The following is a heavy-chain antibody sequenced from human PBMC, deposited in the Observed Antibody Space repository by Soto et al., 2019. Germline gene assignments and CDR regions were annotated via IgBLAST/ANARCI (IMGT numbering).Heavy chain of an antibody. V-gene: IGHV3-23*01. CDR3: STLSYCESPSCYYY. D-gene: IGHD2-15*01. CDR1: GFAFFSYA. J-gene: IGHJ4*02. Sequence: GGSLRLSCAASGFAFFSYAMSWVRQAPGKGLEWVSSISGSGGSTNYADSVKGRFTISRDNSKNTLSLQMNSLRAEDTAVYYCSTLSYCESPSCYYYWGQGTPVTVSS. CDR2: ISGSGGST.